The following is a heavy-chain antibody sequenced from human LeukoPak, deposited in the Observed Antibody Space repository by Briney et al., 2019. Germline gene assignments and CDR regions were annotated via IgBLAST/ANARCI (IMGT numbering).Heavy chain of an antibody. Sequence: KPSETLSPTCTVSGGSISSYYWSWIRQPAGKGLEWIGRIYTSGSTNYNPSLKSRVTMSVDTSKNQFSLKLSSVTAADTAVYYCARDLDSYSSTWYPYSSGWYLDYWGQGTLVTVSS. CDR1: GGSISSYY. J-gene: IGHJ4*02. CDR3: ARDLDSYSSTWYPYSSGWYLDY. D-gene: IGHD6-13*01. V-gene: IGHV4-4*07. CDR2: IYTSGST.